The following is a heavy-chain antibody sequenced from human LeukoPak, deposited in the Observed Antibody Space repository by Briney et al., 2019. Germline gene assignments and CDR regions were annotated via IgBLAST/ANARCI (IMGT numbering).Heavy chain of an antibody. V-gene: IGHV1-24*01. Sequence: GASVKVSCKVSGYTLTELSMHWVRQAPGQGLEWMGGFDPEDGETIYAQKFQGRVTMTEDTSTDTAYMELSSLRSEDTAVYYCATAIFGSSGYYLDYWGQGTLVTVSS. CDR1: GYTLTELS. CDR3: ATAIFGSSGYYLDY. J-gene: IGHJ4*02. D-gene: IGHD3-22*01. CDR2: FDPEDGET.